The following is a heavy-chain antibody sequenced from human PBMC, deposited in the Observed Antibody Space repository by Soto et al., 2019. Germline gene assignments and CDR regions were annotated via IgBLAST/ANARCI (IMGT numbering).Heavy chain of an antibody. J-gene: IGHJ5*02. CDR1: GYTFTSYA. V-gene: IGHV1-18*01. Sequence: QVQLVQSGAEVEKPGASVKVSCKASGYTFTSYAISWVRQAPGQGLEWMGRISTYNGNTNYAQKPQGRVTLTTATSTSTADMELRSLRSDDTAVYYCARDAGTDWFDPWGQGTLVTVSS. CDR2: ISTYNGNT. CDR3: ARDAGTDWFDP. D-gene: IGHD6-13*01.